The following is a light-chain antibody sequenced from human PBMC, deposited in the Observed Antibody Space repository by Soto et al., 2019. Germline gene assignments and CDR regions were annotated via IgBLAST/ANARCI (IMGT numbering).Light chain of an antibody. Sequence: EIVMTQSPATLSVSPGDRATLSCRASQSVCSNLAWYQQKPGQAPRLLIYGASTRATGIPARFSGSGSGTEFTLTISSLQSEDFAVYYCQQYNNWPPGVTFGPGTKVDIK. V-gene: IGKV3-15*01. CDR1: QSVCSN. J-gene: IGKJ3*01. CDR3: QQYNNWPPGVT. CDR2: GAS.